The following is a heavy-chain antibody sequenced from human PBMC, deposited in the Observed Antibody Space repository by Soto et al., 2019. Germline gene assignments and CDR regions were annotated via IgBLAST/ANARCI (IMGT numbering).Heavy chain of an antibody. V-gene: IGHV4-4*02. CDR2: IYHSGST. CDR3: ARLGGYCSGTSCYGYYGMDV. J-gene: IGHJ6*02. Sequence: SETLSLTCAVSGGSISSSNWWSWVRQPPGKGLEWIGEIYHSGSTNYNPSLKSRVTISVDTSKNQFSLKVSSVTAADTAMYYCARLGGYCSGTSCYGYYGMDVWGQGTTVTVSS. D-gene: IGHD2-2*01. CDR1: GGSISSSNW.